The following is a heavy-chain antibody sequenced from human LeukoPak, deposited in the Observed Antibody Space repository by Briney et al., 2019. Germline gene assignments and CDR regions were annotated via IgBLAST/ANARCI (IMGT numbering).Heavy chain of an antibody. J-gene: IGHJ4*02. D-gene: IGHD5-12*01. Sequence: GGSLRLSCAASGFTFSSYAMSWVRQAPGKGLEWVSAISGSGGSTYYADSVKGRFAISRDNSKNTLYLQMNSLRAEDTAVYYCATHYDYSPRNYFDYWGQGVLVTVSS. CDR2: ISGSGGST. V-gene: IGHV3-23*01. CDR1: GFTFSSYA. CDR3: ATHYDYSPRNYFDY.